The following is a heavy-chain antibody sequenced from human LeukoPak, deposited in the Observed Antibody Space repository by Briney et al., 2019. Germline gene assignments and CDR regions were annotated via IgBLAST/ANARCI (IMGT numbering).Heavy chain of an antibody. CDR2: IFHSGST. Sequence: SETLSLTCAVSGYSISSGYYWGWIRQPPGKGLQWIGSIFHSGSTYYNPSLKSRLTISVDTSKNQFSLKLSSVTAADTAVYYCASTLGYWGQGTLVTVSS. CDR3: ASTLGY. V-gene: IGHV4-38-2*01. CDR1: GYSISSGYY. J-gene: IGHJ4*02. D-gene: IGHD7-27*01.